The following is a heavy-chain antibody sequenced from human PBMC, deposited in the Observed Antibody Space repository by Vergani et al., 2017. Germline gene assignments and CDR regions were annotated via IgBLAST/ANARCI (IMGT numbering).Heavy chain of an antibody. CDR1: GFTFSSYS. D-gene: IGHD3-10*01. J-gene: IGHJ6*02. Sequence: EVQLVESGGGLVKPGGSLRLSCAASGFTFSSYSMNWVRQAPGKGLEWVSVIYSGGSTYYADSVKGRFTISRDNSKNTAYLQMNSLKTEDTAVYYCTRHDDLWFGELLYSGGMDVWGQGTTVTVSS. CDR3: TRHDDLWFGELLYSGGMDV. V-gene: IGHV3-66*04. CDR2: IYSGGST.